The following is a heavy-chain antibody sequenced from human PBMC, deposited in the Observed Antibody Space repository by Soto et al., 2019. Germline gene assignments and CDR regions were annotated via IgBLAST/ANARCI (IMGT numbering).Heavy chain of an antibody. D-gene: IGHD3-10*01. CDR2: IYYSGST. Sequence: SETLSLTCTVSGGSITSGGYCWSWIRQHPGKGLEWIGYIYYSGSTYYNPSLKSRVTISVDTSKNQFSLKLSSVTAADTAVYYCARDRVTMVRGVISSYYYGMDVWGQGTTVTVSS. CDR1: GGSITSGGYC. V-gene: IGHV4-30-4*08. CDR3: ARDRVTMVRGVISSYYYGMDV. J-gene: IGHJ6*02.